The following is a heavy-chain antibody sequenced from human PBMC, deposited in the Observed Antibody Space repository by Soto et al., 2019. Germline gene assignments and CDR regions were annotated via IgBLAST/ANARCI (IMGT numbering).Heavy chain of an antibody. D-gene: IGHD3-3*01. CDR1: GFTFSNYA. CDR2: ISYDGSNK. Sequence: QVQLVESGGGVVQPGRSLRLSCAPSGFTFSNYAMHWVRQAPGKGLEWVAVISYDGSNKYYAGSVKGRLTISRDNSKNTLYLQMNSLRAEDTAVYYCARDKRDLRFLEWSYYFDYWGQGTLVTVSS. V-gene: IGHV3-30-3*01. J-gene: IGHJ4*02. CDR3: ARDKRDLRFLEWSYYFDY.